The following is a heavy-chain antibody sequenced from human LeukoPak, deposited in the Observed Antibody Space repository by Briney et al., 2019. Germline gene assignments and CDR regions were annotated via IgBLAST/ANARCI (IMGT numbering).Heavy chain of an antibody. Sequence: GASVKVSCKASGGTFSSYAISWVRQAPGQGLEWMGGIIPIFGTANYAQKFQGRVTITTDESTSTAYMELSSLRSEDTAVYYCARDLGSSIKDRGWFDPWGQGTLVTVSS. J-gene: IGHJ5*02. CDR3: ARDLGSSIKDRGWFDP. D-gene: IGHD6-6*01. V-gene: IGHV1-69*05. CDR1: GGTFSSYA. CDR2: IIPIFGTA.